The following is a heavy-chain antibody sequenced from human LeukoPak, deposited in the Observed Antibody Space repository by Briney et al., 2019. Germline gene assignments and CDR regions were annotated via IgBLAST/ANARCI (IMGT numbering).Heavy chain of an antibody. D-gene: IGHD2-2*01. J-gene: IGHJ4*02. CDR3: ARETDSTLFDY. V-gene: IGHV3-48*03. CDR1: GFTFSIYE. Sequence: PGGSLRLSCAASGFTFSIYEMNWVRQAPGKGLEWISYISSSGSTIYYADSVKGRFTISRDNAKYSLYLQMNSLRAEDTAVYYCARETDSTLFDYWGQGTLVTVSS. CDR2: ISSSGSTI.